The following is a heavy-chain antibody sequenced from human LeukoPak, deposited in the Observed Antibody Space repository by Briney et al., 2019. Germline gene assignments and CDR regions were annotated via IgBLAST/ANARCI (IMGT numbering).Heavy chain of an antibody. D-gene: IGHD3-10*01. CDR2: IHYSGRP. CDR1: GGSISGHY. J-gene: IGHJ6*02. Sequence: SETLSPTCTVSGGSISGHYWTWIRQPPGKGLEWIGQIHYSGRPDYNPSLKSRVTISVDTSKNQLSLKVTSVTGADTAVYYCARDPPMVRGVIITIYYGMDVWGQGTTVTVSS. CDR3: ARDPPMVRGVIITIYYGMDV. V-gene: IGHV4-59*11.